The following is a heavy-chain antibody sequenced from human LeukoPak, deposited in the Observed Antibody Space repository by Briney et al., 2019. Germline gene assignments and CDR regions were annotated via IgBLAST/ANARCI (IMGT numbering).Heavy chain of an antibody. Sequence: GRSLRLSCAASGFTFSSYAMHWVRQAPGKGLEWVAVISYDGSNKYYADSVKGRFTISRDSSKNTLYLQMNSLRAEDTAVYYCARGGITIFGVVSTYYYGMDVWGQGTTVTVSS. CDR2: ISYDGSNK. D-gene: IGHD3-3*01. CDR3: ARGGITIFGVVSTYYYGMDV. V-gene: IGHV3-30-3*01. J-gene: IGHJ6*02. CDR1: GFTFSSYA.